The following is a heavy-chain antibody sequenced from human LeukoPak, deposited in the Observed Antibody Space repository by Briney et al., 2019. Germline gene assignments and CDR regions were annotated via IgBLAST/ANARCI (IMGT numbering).Heavy chain of an antibody. CDR1: GFTLSTYW. D-gene: IGHD1-7*01. CDR2: INGDGSDT. V-gene: IGHV3-74*01. CDR3: ISDPPAVLELFDY. Sequence: QPGGSLRLSCAASGFTLSTYWMHWVRQAPGKGLVWVSRINGDGSDTSYADSVKGRLTISRDNAKNTLYLQMNSLRAEDTAVYYCISDPPAVLELFDYWGQGTPVTVSS. J-gene: IGHJ4*02.